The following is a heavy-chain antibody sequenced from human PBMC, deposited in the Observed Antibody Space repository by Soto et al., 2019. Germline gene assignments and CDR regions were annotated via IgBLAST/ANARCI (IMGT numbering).Heavy chain of an antibody. J-gene: IGHJ6*02. V-gene: IGHV3-13*05. CDR2: ISAAGDP. CDR3: ARTDRDFYGLDV. Sequence: EVQLVESGGGLVQPGWSLRLSCEASGFTFRNYDMHWVRQGTGKGLEWVSGISAAGDPDYADSVEGRFTISRENAQNSFFLQMNSLRVGATAVYYCARTDRDFYGLDVWGQGTTVIVSS. CDR1: GFTFRNYD.